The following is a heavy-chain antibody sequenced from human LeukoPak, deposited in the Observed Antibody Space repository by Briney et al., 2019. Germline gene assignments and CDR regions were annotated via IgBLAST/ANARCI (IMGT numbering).Heavy chain of an antibody. J-gene: IGHJ4*02. CDR3: ARPTRWELLGY. CDR1: GGSFSGYY. Sequence: SETLSLTCAVYGGSFSGYYWSWIRQPPGKGLEWIGEINHSGSTNYNPSLKSRVTISVDTSKNQFSLKLSSVTAADTAVYYCARPTRWELLGYWGQGTLVTVSS. V-gene: IGHV4-34*01. D-gene: IGHD1-26*01. CDR2: INHSGST.